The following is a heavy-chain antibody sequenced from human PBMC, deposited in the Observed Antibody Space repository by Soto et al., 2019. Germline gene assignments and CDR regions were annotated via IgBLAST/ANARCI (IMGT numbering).Heavy chain of an antibody. D-gene: IGHD2-2*01. CDR2: IGSSSNYI. CDR1: GFTFTTYS. Sequence: EVQLVESGGGLVMPGGSLRLSCAASGFTFTTYSLTWVRQAPGKGLEWVASIGSSSNYIYYADSVKGRFTISRDHAKKSLFLQMNSLRAEDTAVYYCATLTYCSSASCPNYYYVMDVWGQGTTATVSS. CDR3: ATLTYCSSASCPNYYYVMDV. V-gene: IGHV3-21*02. J-gene: IGHJ6*02.